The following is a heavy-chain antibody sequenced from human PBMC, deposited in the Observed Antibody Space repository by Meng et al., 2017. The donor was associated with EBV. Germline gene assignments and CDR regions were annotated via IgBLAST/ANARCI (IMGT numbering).Heavy chain of an antibody. D-gene: IGHD3-10*01. CDR3: ASESGRGYTPDY. CDR2: FLPRLGAT. J-gene: IGHJ4*02. CDR1: GGPFRYYA. V-gene: IGHV1-69*01. Sequence: QVQWVQSVAEVKKPGSSVKVSCKTSGGPFRYYAISWVRQAPGQGLEWLGGFLPRLGATNYAQKFHGRVKITADESTSTHYMDLSSLRSEDTAIYYCASESGRGYTPDYWGQGTLVTVSS.